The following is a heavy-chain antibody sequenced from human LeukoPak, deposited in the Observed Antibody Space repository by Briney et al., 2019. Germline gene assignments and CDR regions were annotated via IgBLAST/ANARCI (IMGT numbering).Heavy chain of an antibody. CDR3: ARDFPTGSAL. D-gene: IGHD3-10*01. V-gene: IGHV3-74*01. J-gene: IGHJ4*02. CDR1: GFTFASYW. CDR2: INGDGSSI. Sequence: GGSLRLSCAASGFTFASYWMHWVRQDPGKGLVWVSRINGDGSSITYAESVKGRFTISRDNSKNTLFLQMNSLRAEDTAVYYCARDFPTGSALRGQGTLVTVSS.